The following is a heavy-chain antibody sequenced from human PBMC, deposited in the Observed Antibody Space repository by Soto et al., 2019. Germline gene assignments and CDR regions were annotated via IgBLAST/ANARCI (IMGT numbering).Heavy chain of an antibody. CDR2: LSSRGFST. D-gene: IGHD2-8*01. J-gene: IGHJ3*02. CDR3: ARDRAVYCSNGICHDAFDI. CDR1: GFTFNDYA. Sequence: EVQLLESGGDLVQPGGSLRLSCAASGFTFNDYALTWVRQVPGKGLEWVSSLSSRGFSTHYAESVKGRFTISRDNIKNTGYLPMNSLRAEDTAVYYCARDRAVYCSNGICHDAFDIWGQGTLVTVSS. V-gene: IGHV3-23*01.